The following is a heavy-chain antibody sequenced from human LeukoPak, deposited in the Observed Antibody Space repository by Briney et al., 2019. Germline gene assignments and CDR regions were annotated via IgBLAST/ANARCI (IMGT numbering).Heavy chain of an antibody. CDR1: GFTFSSYW. CDR3: ARAEMATIWGLAGTDY. D-gene: IGHD5-24*01. J-gene: IGHJ4*02. Sequence: GGSLRLSCAASGFTFSSYWMHWVRQAPGKGLVWVSRINSDGSSTSYADSVKGRFTISRDNAKNTLYLQMNSLRAEDTAVYYCARAEMATIWGLAGTDYWGQGTLVTVSS. V-gene: IGHV3-74*01. CDR2: INSDGSST.